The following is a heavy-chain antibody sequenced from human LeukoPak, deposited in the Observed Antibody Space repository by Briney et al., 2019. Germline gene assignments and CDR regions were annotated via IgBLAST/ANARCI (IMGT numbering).Heavy chain of an antibody. CDR3: ARGYYDSSGYYIDY. V-gene: IGHV4-39*01. CDR1: GGSISSSSYY. J-gene: IGHJ4*02. Sequence: PSETLSLTCTVSGGSISSSSYYWGWIRQPPGKGLEWIGSIYYSGSTYYNPPLKSRVTISVDTSKNQFSLKLSSVTAADTAVYYCARGYYDSSGYYIDYWGQGTLVTVSS. CDR2: IYYSGST. D-gene: IGHD3-22*01.